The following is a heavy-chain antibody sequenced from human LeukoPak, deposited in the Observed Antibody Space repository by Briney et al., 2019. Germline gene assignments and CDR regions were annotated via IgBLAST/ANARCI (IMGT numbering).Heavy chain of an antibody. J-gene: IGHJ6*03. CDR2: IIPIFGTA. D-gene: IGHD3-10*01. V-gene: IGHV1-69*06. CDR3: AKGGRVGGGITMIRGVRNFYYYMDV. Sequence: SVNVSCKASGGTFSSYAISWVRQAPGQGLEWMGGIIPIFGTANYAQKFQGRVTITADKSTSTAYMELSSLRAEDTAVYYCAKGGRVGGGITMIRGVRNFYYYMDVWGKGTTVIISS. CDR1: GGTFSSYA.